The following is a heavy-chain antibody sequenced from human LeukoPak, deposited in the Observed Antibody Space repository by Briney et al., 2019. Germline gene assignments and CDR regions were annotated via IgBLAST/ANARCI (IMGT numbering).Heavy chain of an antibody. Sequence: MPSETLSLTCAVYGGSFSGYYWSWIRQPPGKGLEWIGEINHSGSTNYNPSLKSRVTISVDTSKNQFSLKLSSVTAADTAVYYCAAYCGGDCPFDYWGQGTLVTVSS. CDR3: AAYCGGDCPFDY. CDR2: INHSGST. J-gene: IGHJ4*02. V-gene: IGHV4-34*01. D-gene: IGHD2-21*02. CDR1: GGSFSGYY.